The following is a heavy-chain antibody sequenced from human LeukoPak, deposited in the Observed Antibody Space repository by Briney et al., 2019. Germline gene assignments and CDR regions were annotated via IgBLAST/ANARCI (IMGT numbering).Heavy chain of an antibody. CDR3: ARENPSGYYNRPIDY. V-gene: IGHV4-59*01. CDR2: IYYSGSI. CDR1: GASISSYY. J-gene: IGHJ4*02. D-gene: IGHD3-22*01. Sequence: SETLSLTCTVSGASISSYYWSWIRQPPGKGLEWIGDIYYSGSIKYNPSLKSRVTMSVDTSKNQFSLKLSSATAADMAIYYCARENPSGYYNRPIDYWGQGTLVTVSS.